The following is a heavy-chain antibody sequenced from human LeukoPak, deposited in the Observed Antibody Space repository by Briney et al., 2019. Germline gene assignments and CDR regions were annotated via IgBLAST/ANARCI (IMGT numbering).Heavy chain of an antibody. D-gene: IGHD3-22*01. CDR1: GFTFSSYS. Sequence: GGSLRLSCAASGFTFSSYSMNWVRQAPGKGLEWVSSISSSSSYIYYADSVKGRFTISRDNSKNTLYLQMNSLRAEDTAVYYCARQADSSGYEGFDYWGQGTLVTVSS. CDR3: ARQADSSGYEGFDY. V-gene: IGHV3-21*04. J-gene: IGHJ4*02. CDR2: ISSSSSYI.